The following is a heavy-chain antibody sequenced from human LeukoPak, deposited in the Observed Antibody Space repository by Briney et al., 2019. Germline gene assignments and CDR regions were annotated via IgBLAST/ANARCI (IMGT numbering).Heavy chain of an antibody. CDR2: IKQDGSEK. Sequence: GGSLRLSCAASGFTFSSYAMSWVRQAPGKGLEWVANIKQDGSEKYYVDSVKGRFTISRDNAKNSLYLQMNSLRAEDTAVYYCARGGGYYYFDYWGQGTLVTVSS. CDR3: ARGGGYYYFDY. CDR1: GFTFSSYA. D-gene: IGHD3-22*01. J-gene: IGHJ4*02. V-gene: IGHV3-7*01.